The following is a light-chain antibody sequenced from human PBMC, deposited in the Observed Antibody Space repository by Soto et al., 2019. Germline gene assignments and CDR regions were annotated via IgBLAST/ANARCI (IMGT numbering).Light chain of an antibody. CDR3: QQSYSTPRN. Sequence: EIVMTQSPATLSVSPGERATLSCRASQSVSSNLAWYQQKPGQAPRLLIYGASTRATGIPARFSGSGSGTEFTLTISSLQSEDFAVYYCQQSYSTPRNFGQGTKLEIK. CDR1: QSVSSN. J-gene: IGKJ2*01. V-gene: IGKV3-15*01. CDR2: GAS.